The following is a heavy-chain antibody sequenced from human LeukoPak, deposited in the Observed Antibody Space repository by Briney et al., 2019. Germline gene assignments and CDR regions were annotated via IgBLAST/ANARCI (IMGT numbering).Heavy chain of an antibody. CDR1: GLTFSSYS. V-gene: IGHV3-48*02. D-gene: IGHD5-18*01. CDR3: ARDATAMGYYFDY. CDR2: ISSSSSTI. J-gene: IGHJ4*02. Sequence: GGSLRLSCAASGLTFSSYSMNWVRQAPGKGLEWVSHISSSSSTIYYADSVRGRFTISRDNAKNSLYLQMNSLRDEDTAVYYCARDATAMGYYFDYWGQGTLVTVSS.